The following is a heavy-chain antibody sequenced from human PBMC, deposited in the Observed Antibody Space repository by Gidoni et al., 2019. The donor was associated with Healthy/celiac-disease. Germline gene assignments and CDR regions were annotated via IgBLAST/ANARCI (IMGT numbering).Heavy chain of an antibody. CDR2: ISYDGSNK. Sequence: QVQLVESGGGVVQPGRSLRLSCAASGFTFSSYGMNWVRQAPGKGLEWVAVISYDGSNKYYADSVKGRFTISRDNSKNTLYLQMNSLRAEDTAVYYCATMVRGVITSDYWGQGTLVTVSS. CDR3: ATMVRGVITSDY. V-gene: IGHV3-30*03. CDR1: GFTFSSYG. D-gene: IGHD3-10*01. J-gene: IGHJ4*02.